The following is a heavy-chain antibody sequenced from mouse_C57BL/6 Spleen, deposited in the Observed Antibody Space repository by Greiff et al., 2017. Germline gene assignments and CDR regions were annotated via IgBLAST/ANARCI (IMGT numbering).Heavy chain of an antibody. D-gene: IGHD2-5*01. CDR1: GYTFTSYT. J-gene: IGHJ3*01. Sequence: QVQLQQSGAELARPGASVKMSCKASGYTFTSYTMHWVKQRPGQGLEWLGYINPSSGYTKYNQKFKDKATLTADKSSSTAYMQLSSLTSEDSAVYYCAAYYSNYSWFAYGGQGTLVTVSA. V-gene: IGHV1-4*01. CDR2: INPSSGYT. CDR3: AAYYSNYSWFAY.